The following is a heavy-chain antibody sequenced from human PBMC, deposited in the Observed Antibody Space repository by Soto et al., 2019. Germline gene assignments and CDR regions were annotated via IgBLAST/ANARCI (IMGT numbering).Heavy chain of an antibody. CDR1: GFTFSTHA. J-gene: IGHJ4*02. V-gene: IGHV3-30-3*01. Sequence: QVQVVESGGGVVQPGRSLRLSCAASGFTFSTHAMHWVRQAPGKGLEWVAVITNGGNNQYYADSVKGRFTISRDNSKYTLYLQMNSLRPEDTAVYYCVKDLSGAWTFDYWGQGTLVTVSS. CDR2: ITNGGNNQ. CDR3: VKDLSGAWTFDY. D-gene: IGHD1-1*01.